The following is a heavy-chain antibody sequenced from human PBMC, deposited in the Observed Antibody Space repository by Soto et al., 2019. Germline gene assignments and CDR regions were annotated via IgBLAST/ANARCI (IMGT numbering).Heavy chain of an antibody. Sequence: WASVKVSCKASGCTFSSYPISWVRQAPRQGLEWMGGIIPIFGTANYAQKFQGRVTITADESTSTAYMELSSLRSEDTAVYDCARTYSISGTSGGAFEVLVNSAYGMEVWGQGTLVTVSS. J-gene: IGHJ6*02. CDR1: GCTFSSYP. V-gene: IGHV1-69*13. D-gene: IGHD2-15*01. CDR2: IIPIFGTA. CDR3: ARTYSISGTSGGAFEVLVNSAYGMEV.